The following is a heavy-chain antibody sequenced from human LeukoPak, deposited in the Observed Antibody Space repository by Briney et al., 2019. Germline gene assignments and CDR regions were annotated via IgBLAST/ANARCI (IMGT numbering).Heavy chain of an antibody. Sequence: SETLSLTCTVSGGSISSSSYYWGWIRQPPGTGLEWIGSIYYSGNTYYNPSLKSRVTISVDTSKNQFSLKLSSVTAADTSVYYCARSGRDLAAWGRYWYFDLWGRGTLVTVSS. CDR1: GGSISSSSYY. CDR3: ARSGRDLAAWGRYWYFDL. V-gene: IGHV4-39*01. CDR2: IYYSGNT. J-gene: IGHJ2*01. D-gene: IGHD6-6*01.